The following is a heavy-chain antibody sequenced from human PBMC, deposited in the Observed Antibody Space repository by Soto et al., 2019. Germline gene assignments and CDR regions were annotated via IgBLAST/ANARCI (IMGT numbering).Heavy chain of an antibody. V-gene: IGHV1-18*01. D-gene: IGHD2-15*01. CDR2: ISTYNGST. CDR1: GYSFTSYC. Sequence: QVQLVQSGAEVKKPGASVKVSCKASGYSFTSYCISWVRQAPGQGLEWMGWISTYNGSTNYAQKLQGRVTMTTDTSTSTAYMELRSLRSDDTAVYYCARGFRLAASCWWFDPWGQGTLVTVSS. CDR3: ARGFRLAASCWWFDP. J-gene: IGHJ5*02.